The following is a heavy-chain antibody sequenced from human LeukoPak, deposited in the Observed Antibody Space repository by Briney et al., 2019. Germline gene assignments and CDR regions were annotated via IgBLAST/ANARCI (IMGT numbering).Heavy chain of an antibody. J-gene: IGHJ4*02. CDR3: VPLGPDSSGVTRDYFDY. V-gene: IGHV4-34*01. CDR1: GGSFSGYY. D-gene: IGHD3-22*01. Sequence: PSENLSLTCAVYGGSFSGYYWSWIRQPPGKGLEWIGEINHSGSTNYNPSLKSRVTISVDTSKNQFSLKLSSVTAADTAVYYCVPLGPDSSGVTRDYFDYWGQGTLVTVSS. CDR2: INHSGST.